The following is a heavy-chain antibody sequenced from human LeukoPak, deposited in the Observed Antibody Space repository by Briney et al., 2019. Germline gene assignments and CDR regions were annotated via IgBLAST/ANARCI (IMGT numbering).Heavy chain of an antibody. D-gene: IGHD6-13*01. CDR1: GGSISSYY. Sequence: SETLSLTCTVSGGSISSYYWSWIRQPAGKGLEWIGRIYTSGSTNYNPSLKSRVTMSVDTSKNQFSLKLSSVTAADTAVYYCAREGSSSWSQYFDYWGQGTLVTVPS. V-gene: IGHV4-4*07. J-gene: IGHJ4*02. CDR2: IYTSGST. CDR3: AREGSSSWSQYFDY.